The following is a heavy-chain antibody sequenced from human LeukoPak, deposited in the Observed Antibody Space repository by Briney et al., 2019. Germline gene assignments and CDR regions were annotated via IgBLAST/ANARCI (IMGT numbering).Heavy chain of an antibody. J-gene: IGHJ4*02. CDR2: IKSKTDGGTT. V-gene: IGHV3-15*01. CDR3: TTGNRYDILTGYSHFDY. Sequence: PGGSLRLSCAASGFTFSNAWMSWVRQAPGKGLEWVGRIKSKTDGGTTDYAAPVKGRFTISRDDSKNTLYLQMNSLKTEDTAVYYCTTGNRYDILTGYSHFDYWGQGTLVTVSS. CDR1: GFTFSNAW. D-gene: IGHD3-9*01.